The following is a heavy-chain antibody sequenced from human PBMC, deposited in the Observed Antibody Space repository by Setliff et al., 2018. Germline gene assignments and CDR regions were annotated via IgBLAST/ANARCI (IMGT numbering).Heavy chain of an antibody. D-gene: IGHD2-2*01. J-gene: IGHJ4*02. CDR3: ARAIVVVPPNALKVYFDH. V-gene: IGHV4-4*07. CDR1: GDSISNYY. Sequence: SETLSLTCTVSGDSISNYYWIRQTAGKGLEWIGSIYAGEATYYNPSLESRVVISVDSSKKRFSLKVSSVTAADTAVYYCARAIVVVPPNALKVYFDHGGPGVLVTVS. CDR2: IYAGEAT.